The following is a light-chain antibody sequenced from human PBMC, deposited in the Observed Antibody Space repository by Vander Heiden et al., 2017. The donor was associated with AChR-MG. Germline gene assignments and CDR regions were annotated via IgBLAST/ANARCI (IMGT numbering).Light chain of an antibody. V-gene: IGLV1-47*01. Sequence: TIFCSGSSSNVGRDNVYWYQQVPGTAPKLLIYNDYQRPSGVPDRFSGSKSGTSASLAISGLRPEDEADYDCAAWDNILSRYGCGTGTKV. CDR3: AAWDNILSRYG. CDR2: NDY. CDR1: SSNVGRDN. J-gene: IGLJ1*01.